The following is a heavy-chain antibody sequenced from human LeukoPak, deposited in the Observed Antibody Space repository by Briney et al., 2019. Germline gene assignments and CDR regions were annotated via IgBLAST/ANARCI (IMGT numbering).Heavy chain of an antibody. Sequence: PSETLSLTCAVYGGSFSGYYWSWIRQPPGKGLEWIGEINHSGITNYNPSLKSRVTISIGTSKNQFSLKLSSVTAADTAVYYCARGPRYSGYDHWGQGTLVTVSS. D-gene: IGHD5-12*01. V-gene: IGHV4-34*01. J-gene: IGHJ5*02. CDR2: INHSGIT. CDR1: GGSFSGYY. CDR3: ARGPRYSGYDH.